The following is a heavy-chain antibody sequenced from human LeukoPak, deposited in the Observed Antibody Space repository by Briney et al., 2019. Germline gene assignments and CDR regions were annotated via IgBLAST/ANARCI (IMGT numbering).Heavy chain of an antibody. CDR1: GFTFSSYW. Sequence: GGSLRLSCAASGFTFSSYWMHWVRQAPGKGLEWVSAISGSGGSTYYADSVKGRFTISRDNSKNTLYLQMNSLRAEDTAVYYCAKMSSWFGELWLWGQGTLVTVSS. V-gene: IGHV3-23*01. J-gene: IGHJ4*02. D-gene: IGHD3-10*01. CDR3: AKMSSWFGELWL. CDR2: ISGSGGST.